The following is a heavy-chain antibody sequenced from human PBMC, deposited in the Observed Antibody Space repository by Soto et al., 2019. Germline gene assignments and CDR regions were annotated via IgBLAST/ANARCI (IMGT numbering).Heavy chain of an antibody. D-gene: IGHD1-20*01. Sequence: QVQLVQSGPEMKKPGTSVKVSCKASGYTFTSYGISWVRQAPGPGLEWMGWISGYNGNTNLAQKFQGRVTMTTDTSTSTAFMELRSLRSDDTAVYYCARDLYVAITVTKYQYGMDVWGQGTTVTVS. J-gene: IGHJ6*02. V-gene: IGHV1-18*01. CDR2: ISGYNGNT. CDR1: GYTFTSYG. CDR3: ARDLYVAITVTKYQYGMDV.